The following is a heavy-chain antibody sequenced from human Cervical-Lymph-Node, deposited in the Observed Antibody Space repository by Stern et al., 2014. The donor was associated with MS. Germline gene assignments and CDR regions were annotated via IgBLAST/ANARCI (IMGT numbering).Heavy chain of an antibody. J-gene: IGHJ4*02. CDR3: ARTGDDFGDYSLSY. V-gene: IGHV4-39*01. CDR2: IYSSGST. Sequence: VQLVESGPGLVKPSETLSLTCTVSGGSINTNNYYWGWIRQPPGKGLEWIGNIYSSGSTFYSPSLKSRVTMSVDTSQNPFSLNLSSMTAADTAVYYCARTGDDFGDYSLSYWGQGTLVTVSS. D-gene: IGHD4-17*01. CDR1: GGSINTNNYY.